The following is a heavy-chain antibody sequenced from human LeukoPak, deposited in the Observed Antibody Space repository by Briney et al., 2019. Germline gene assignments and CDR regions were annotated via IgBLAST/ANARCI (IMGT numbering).Heavy chain of an antibody. CDR3: AREGRGLADFDY. CDR2: IYYSGST. Sequence: SETLSLTCTVSGGSISSYYWSWIRQPPGKGLEWIGYIYYSGSTYYNPSLKSRVTISVDTSKNQFSLKLSSVTAADTAVYYCAREGRGLADFDYWGQGTLVTGSS. J-gene: IGHJ4*02. D-gene: IGHD1-26*01. V-gene: IGHV4-59*06. CDR1: GGSISSYY.